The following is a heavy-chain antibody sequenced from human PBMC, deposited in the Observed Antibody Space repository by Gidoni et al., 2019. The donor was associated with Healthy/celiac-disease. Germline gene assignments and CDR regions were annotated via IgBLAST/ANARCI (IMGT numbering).Heavy chain of an antibody. Sequence: QVQLQESGPGLVKPSQTLSLTCTVSGGSMSSGGYYWSWLRQHPGKGLEWIGYIHHSGSTYYNPSLKSRLTISVDTSKNQFSLKLSSVTVADTAVYYCARGYSRDYTWFDPWGQGTLVTVSS. D-gene: IGHD6-13*01. J-gene: IGHJ5*02. CDR1: GGSMSSGGYY. CDR2: IHHSGST. CDR3: ARGYSRDYTWFDP. V-gene: IGHV4-31*03.